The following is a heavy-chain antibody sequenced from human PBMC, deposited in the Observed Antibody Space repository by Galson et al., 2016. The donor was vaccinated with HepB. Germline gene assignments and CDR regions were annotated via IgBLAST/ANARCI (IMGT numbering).Heavy chain of an antibody. Sequence: SLRLSCAASGFTFNNFPMHWVRQAPGKGLEWVALISYDGTNTFYADSVKGRFTVSRDNSRTTLYLDMNTLRPDDSATYFCARDKFPHPPLAYLDFWGQGTLVTVSS. V-gene: IGHV3-30-3*01. CDR2: ISYDGTNT. J-gene: IGHJ4*02. CDR1: GFTFNNFP. D-gene: IGHD2-21*01. CDR3: ARDKFPHPPLAYLDF.